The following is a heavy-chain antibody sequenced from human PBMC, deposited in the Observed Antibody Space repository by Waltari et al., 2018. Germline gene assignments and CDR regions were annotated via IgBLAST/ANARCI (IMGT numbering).Heavy chain of an antibody. CDR2: VETEDGEK. CDR1: GYTLTELS. CDR3: AAANPATLYVDY. V-gene: IGHV1-24*01. Sequence: QVQLVQSGAEVKKPGASVKVSCKVSGYTLTELSMHWVRQAPGKGLEWMGGVETEDGEKIYAQKFQGRVTMTEDTSTDTAYMELSSLRSEDTAVYYCAAANPATLYVDYWGQGTLVTVSS. J-gene: IGHJ4*02.